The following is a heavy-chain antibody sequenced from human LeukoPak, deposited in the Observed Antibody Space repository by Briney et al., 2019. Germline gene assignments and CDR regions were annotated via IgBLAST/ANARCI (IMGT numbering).Heavy chain of an antibody. J-gene: IGHJ3*02. CDR1: GFTFSNSW. D-gene: IGHD2-2*01. CDR2: IKCDGSEK. Sequence: GGSLRLSCAASGFTFSNSWMHWVCQAPEKGLEWVADIKCDGSEKCYVDSVKGRLTISRDNAKNSLYLQVNSLRAEDMTVYYCVRGVGSITSCYVRAFDIWGQGTMVTVSS. V-gene: IGHV3-52*01. CDR3: VRGVGSITSCYVRAFDI.